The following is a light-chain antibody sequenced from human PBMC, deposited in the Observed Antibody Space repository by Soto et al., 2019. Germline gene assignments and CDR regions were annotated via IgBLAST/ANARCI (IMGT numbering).Light chain of an antibody. CDR1: QDISNY. Sequence: DIQMTQSPSSLSASVGDRVTITCQASQDISNYLNWYQQKPGKAPKLLIYDASNLETGVPSRFSGSGSGTDFNFTISSLQPEDNATYYCQQYDNLPPLFTFGHGTKLEIK. CDR2: DAS. V-gene: IGKV1-33*01. CDR3: QQYDNLPPLFT. J-gene: IGKJ2*01.